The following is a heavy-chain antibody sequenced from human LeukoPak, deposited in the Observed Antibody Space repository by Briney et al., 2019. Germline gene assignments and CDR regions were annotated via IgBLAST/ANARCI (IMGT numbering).Heavy chain of an antibody. J-gene: IGHJ1*01. CDR3: ARDGNSGSAFSEYFQH. Sequence: GGSLRLSCAASGFTFSSYEMNWVRQAPGKGLDWVSTISGSSDDTYYADSVQGRFTISRDNAKNSLYLQMNSLRGEDTAVYYCARDGNSGSAFSEYFQHWGQGTLVTVSS. CDR2: ISGSSDDT. CDR1: GFTFSSYE. D-gene: IGHD4-23*01. V-gene: IGHV3-21*01.